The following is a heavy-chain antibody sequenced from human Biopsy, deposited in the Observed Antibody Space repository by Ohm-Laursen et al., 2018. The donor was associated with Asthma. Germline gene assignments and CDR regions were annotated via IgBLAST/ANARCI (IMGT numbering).Heavy chain of an antibody. D-gene: IGHD1-1*01. CDR3: VRDGTDDAFDI. V-gene: IGHV3-30*03. J-gene: IGHJ3*02. Sequence: SLRLSCAASGFTFSSYGIHWVRQAPGKGLEWVGVISEDASTQDYADSVEGRFTMARDNSKNTLDLQMNSLREEDTAVYYCVRDGTDDAFDIWGQGTVVSVSS. CDR1: GFTFSSYG. CDR2: ISEDASTQ.